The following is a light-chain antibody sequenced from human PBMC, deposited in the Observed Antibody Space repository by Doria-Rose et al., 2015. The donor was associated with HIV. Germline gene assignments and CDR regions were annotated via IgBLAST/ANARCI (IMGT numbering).Light chain of an antibody. Sequence: DIRVTRSPSFLSASVGVRVTITCRASQGISRYLAWYQQKPGKATTLLILGASTLQSGVPSRFSGSGSGTECTLTISSLQPEDFATYYCQQFDSFPRTFGQGTKVELK. CDR3: QQFDSFPRT. CDR2: GAS. CDR1: QGISRY. V-gene: IGKV1-9*01. J-gene: IGKJ1*01.